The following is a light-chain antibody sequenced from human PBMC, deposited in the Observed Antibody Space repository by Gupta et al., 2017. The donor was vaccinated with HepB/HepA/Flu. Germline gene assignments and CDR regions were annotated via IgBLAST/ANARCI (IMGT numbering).Light chain of an antibody. J-gene: IGLJ2*01. CDR3: QVWDSSSDHRRDVV. CDR2: YDS. V-gene: IGLV3-21*04. CDR1: NIGSKS. Sequence: SYVLTQPPSVSVAPGKTARITCGGNNIGSKSVHWYQQKPGQAPVLVIYYDSDRPSGIPERFSGSNSGNTATLTISRVEAGDEADYYCQVWDSSSDHRRDVVFGGGTKLTVL.